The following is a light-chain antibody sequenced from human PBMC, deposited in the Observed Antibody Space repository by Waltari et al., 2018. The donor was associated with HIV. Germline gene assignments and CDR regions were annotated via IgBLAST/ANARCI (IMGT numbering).Light chain of an antibody. J-gene: IGLJ1*01. CDR3: CSYVGWSTILYV. V-gene: IGLV2-23*03. CDR2: EGS. CDR1: SSDVGSYNL. Sequence: QSALTQPASVSGSPGQSITISCTGTSSDVGSYNLVSWYQQHPGKAPKLMIYEGSKRPSGVSNRFSGSKSGNTASLTISGLQAEDEADYYCCSYVGWSTILYVFGTGTKVTVL.